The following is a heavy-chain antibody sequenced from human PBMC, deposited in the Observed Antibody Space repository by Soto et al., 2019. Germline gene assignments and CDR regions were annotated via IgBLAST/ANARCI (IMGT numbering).Heavy chain of an antibody. Sequence: QVQLVQSGAEVKKPGSSVKVSCKSSGGTFTSYAISWVRQAPGQGLEWMGGIIPMFGTAKYAQNSQGRVTITADESSSTAHMELSILRPEDTAVYYCATTWTLTVTQPTYWYFDLWGRGTLVTVSS. V-gene: IGHV1-69*01. CDR2: IIPMFGTA. CDR1: GGTFTSYA. J-gene: IGHJ2*01. D-gene: IGHD4-17*01. CDR3: ATTWTLTVTQPTYWYFDL.